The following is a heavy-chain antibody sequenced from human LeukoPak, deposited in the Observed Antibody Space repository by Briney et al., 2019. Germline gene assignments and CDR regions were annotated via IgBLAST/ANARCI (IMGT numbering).Heavy chain of an antibody. V-gene: IGHV4-59*01. CDR2: IYYSANT. J-gene: IGHJ4*02. CDR3: ARGLGGTMVRGIIDY. CDR1: GGSISSYY. Sequence: PSETLSLTCTVSGGSISSYYWSWIRQPPGKGLEWIGYIYYSANTNYNPSLKSRVTISMDTSKKQFSLRLSSVTAADTAVYYCARGLGGTMVRGIIDYWGQGTLVTVSS. D-gene: IGHD3-10*01.